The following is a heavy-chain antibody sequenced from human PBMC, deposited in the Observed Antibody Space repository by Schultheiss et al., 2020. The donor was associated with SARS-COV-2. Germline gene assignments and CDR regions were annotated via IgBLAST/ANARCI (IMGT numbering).Heavy chain of an antibody. CDR1: GFTFSSYA. J-gene: IGHJ6*02. D-gene: IGHD6-19*01. CDR3: ARENSGWLYYYYGMDV. Sequence: GESLKISCAASGFTFSSYAMSWVRQAPGKGLEWVSAISGSGGSTYYADSVKGRFTISRDNSKNTLYLQMNSLRAEDTAVYYCARENSGWLYYYYGMDVWGQGTTVTVSS. V-gene: IGHV3-23*01. CDR2: ISGSGGST.